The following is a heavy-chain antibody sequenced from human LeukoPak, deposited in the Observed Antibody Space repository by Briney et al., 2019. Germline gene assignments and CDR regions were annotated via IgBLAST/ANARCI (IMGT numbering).Heavy chain of an antibody. D-gene: IGHD4-23*01. CDR1: GYTFTGYY. CDR2: IIPIFGTA. CDR3: ARDLQYGGNFDY. Sequence: SVKVSCKASGYTFTGYYIHWVRQAPGQGLEWMGGIIPIFGTANYAQKFQGRVTITADESTSTAYMELSSLRSEDTAVYYCARDLQYGGNFDYWGQGTLVTVSS. V-gene: IGHV1-69*13. J-gene: IGHJ4*02.